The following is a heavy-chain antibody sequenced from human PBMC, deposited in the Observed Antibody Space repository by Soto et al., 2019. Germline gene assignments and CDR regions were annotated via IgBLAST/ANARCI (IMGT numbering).Heavy chain of an antibody. CDR1: GFTLSDHY. V-gene: IGHV3-72*01. D-gene: IGHD2-21*02. CDR2: SRDKPQGYST. J-gene: IGHJ3*02. CDR3: AKDRGVVVTAYDAFDI. Sequence: GGSLRLSCAGSGFTLSDHYIDWVRQAPGKGLEWVGRSRDKPQGYSTAYAASVKGRFTTSRDESKNSAYLQMNSLRAEDTAVYYCAKDRGVVVTAYDAFDIWGQGTMVTVSS.